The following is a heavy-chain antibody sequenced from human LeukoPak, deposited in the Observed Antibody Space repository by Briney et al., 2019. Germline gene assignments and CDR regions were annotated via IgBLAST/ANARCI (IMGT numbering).Heavy chain of an antibody. J-gene: IGHJ4*02. CDR2: ISDDGNSA. CDR1: VFTFGNYW. D-gene: IGHD2-2*03. V-gene: IGHV3-74*01. CDR3: VSGYCSSTTCYRGAY. Sequence: GGSLRLSCAASVFTFGNYWMHWVRQAPGKGLLWVSRISDDGNSANYADSVQGRFTISRDNAKNTVYLQMHSLRAEDTAVYYCVSGYCSSTTCYRGAYWGQGTLVTVSS.